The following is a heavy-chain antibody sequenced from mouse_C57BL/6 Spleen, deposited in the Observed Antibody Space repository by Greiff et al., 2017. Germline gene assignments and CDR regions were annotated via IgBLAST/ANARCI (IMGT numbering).Heavy chain of an antibody. V-gene: IGHV5-6*01. J-gene: IGHJ3*01. D-gene: IGHD2-4*01. CDR3: ARGGDYGGFAY. Sequence: EVQLQESGGDLVKPGGSLKLSCAASGFTFSSYGMSWVRQTPDKRLEWVATISSGGSYTYYPDSVKGRFTISRDNAKNTLYLQMSSLKSEDTAMYYCARGGDYGGFAYWGQGTLVTVSA. CDR1: GFTFSSYG. CDR2: ISSGGSYT.